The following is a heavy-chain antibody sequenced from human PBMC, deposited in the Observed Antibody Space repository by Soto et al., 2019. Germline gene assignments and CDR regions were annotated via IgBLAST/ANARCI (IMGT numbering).Heavy chain of an antibody. D-gene: IGHD1-26*01. CDR2: ISNSGGFT. Sequence: QVQVVESGGGLVKPGGSLRLSCAASGFTFSDFYMTWIRQAPGKGLEWVSYISNSGGFTNYADSVKGRFTISRDNAKNSLYLQMNNLRADDTAVYYCARVERGSHPDYWGLGTLVTVSS. V-gene: IGHV3-11*05. J-gene: IGHJ4*02. CDR3: ARVERGSHPDY. CDR1: GFTFSDFY.